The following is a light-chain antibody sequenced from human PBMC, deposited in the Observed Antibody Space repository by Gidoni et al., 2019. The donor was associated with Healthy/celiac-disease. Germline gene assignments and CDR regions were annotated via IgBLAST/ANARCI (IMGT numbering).Light chain of an antibody. CDR1: QCVSSSY. Sequence: EIVLTQSPGTLSLSPGERATLSCRASQCVSSSYLAWYQQKPGQAPRLLIYGASSRATGIPDRFSGSGSGTDFTLTISRLEPEDFAVYYCQQYGSSPLTFGGXTKVEIK. CDR2: GAS. J-gene: IGKJ4*01. CDR3: QQYGSSPLT. V-gene: IGKV3-20*01.